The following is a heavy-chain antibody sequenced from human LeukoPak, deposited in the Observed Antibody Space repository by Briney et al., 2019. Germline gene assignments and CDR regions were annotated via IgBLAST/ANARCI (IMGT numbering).Heavy chain of an antibody. CDR3: ARHGNYYGSGSYPNPLDY. V-gene: IGHV5-51*01. Sequence: GESLQISCKGSGSSFANSWIGWVRQLPGKGLEWMGIIYPGDSDTRYSPSFQGQVTISADKSISTAYLQWSSLKASDTAMYYCARHGNYYGSGSYPNPLDYWGQGTLVTVSS. J-gene: IGHJ4*02. D-gene: IGHD3-10*01. CDR1: GSSFANSW. CDR2: IYPGDSDT.